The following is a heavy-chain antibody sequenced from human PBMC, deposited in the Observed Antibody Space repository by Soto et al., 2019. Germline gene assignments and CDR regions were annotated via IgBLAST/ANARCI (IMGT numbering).Heavy chain of an antibody. CDR2: TSESGTAT. Sequence: EVQLLESGGGLVQPGGSLRLSCAASGFTFSSYAMSWVRQAPGKGLEWVSSTSESGTATYYADSVKGRFTISRDNSENTVYLQVNSLRADDTAVYYCAKGGRRRGSYPPLDCWGQGTLVTVSS. J-gene: IGHJ4*02. CDR1: GFTFSSYA. D-gene: IGHD1-26*01. V-gene: IGHV3-23*01. CDR3: AKGGRRRGSYPPLDC.